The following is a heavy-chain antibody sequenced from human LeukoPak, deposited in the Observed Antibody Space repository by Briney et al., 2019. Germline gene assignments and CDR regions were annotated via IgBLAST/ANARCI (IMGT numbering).Heavy chain of an antibody. J-gene: IGHJ5*02. CDR1: GYSFTSYW. V-gene: IGHV5-51*01. Sequence: PGESLKISCKGSGYSFTSYWIGWVRQMPGKGLEWMGIIYPGDSDTRYSPSFQGQVTISADKSISTAYLQWSSLKASDTAMYYCARHYYGSGSSPGGLFDPWGQGTLVTVSS. CDR2: IYPGDSDT. CDR3: ARHYYGSGSSPGGLFDP. D-gene: IGHD3-10*01.